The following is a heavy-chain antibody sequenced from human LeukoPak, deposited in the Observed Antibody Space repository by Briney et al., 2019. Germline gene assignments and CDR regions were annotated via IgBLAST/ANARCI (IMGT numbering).Heavy chain of an antibody. V-gene: IGHV3-23*01. CDR2: ISGSGGST. D-gene: IGHD2-15*01. CDR1: GFTFSSYA. Sequence: GGSLRLSCAASGFTFSSYAMSWVRQAPGKGLEWVSAISGSGGSTYYADSVKGRFTISRDNSKNTLYLQMNSLRAEDTAVYYCAKDLSLRLGYCSGGSCYDYCGGDCYPFGVDIWGQGTMVTVSS. J-gene: IGHJ3*02. CDR3: AKDLSLRLGYCSGGSCYDYCGGDCYPFGVDI.